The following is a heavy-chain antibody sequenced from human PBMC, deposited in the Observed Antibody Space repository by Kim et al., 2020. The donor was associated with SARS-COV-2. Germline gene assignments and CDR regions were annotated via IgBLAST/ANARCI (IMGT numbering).Heavy chain of an antibody. CDR2: INHSGST. CDR3: ASTLKPTTYYYDSSGYGYFDY. V-gene: IGHV4-34*01. D-gene: IGHD3-22*01. CDR1: GGSFSGYY. Sequence: SETLSLTCAVYGGSFSGYYWSWIRQPPGKGLEWIGEINHSGSTNYNPSLKSRVTISVDTSKNQFSLKLSSVTAADTAVYHCASTLKPTTYYYDSSGYGYFDYWGQGTLVTVSS. J-gene: IGHJ4*02.